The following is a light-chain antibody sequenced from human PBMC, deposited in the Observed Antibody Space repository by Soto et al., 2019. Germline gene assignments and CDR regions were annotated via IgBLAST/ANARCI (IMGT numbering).Light chain of an antibody. J-gene: IGKJ2*01. CDR1: QSLSSY. V-gene: IGKV3-20*01. Sequence: EIVLTQSPGTLSLSPGERATLSCRASQSLSSYLAWYQQKPGQAPRPRISGASRRATGIPDRFSGSGSGTDFTLTISRLEAEDFAVYYCRQYGSSPSYTFGQGTKLEIK. CDR3: RQYGSSPSYT. CDR2: GAS.